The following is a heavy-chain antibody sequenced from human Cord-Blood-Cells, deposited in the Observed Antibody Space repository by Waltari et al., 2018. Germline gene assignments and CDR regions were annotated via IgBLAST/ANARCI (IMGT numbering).Heavy chain of an antibody. CDR3: ARDSAGDFDY. CDR1: GYTFTGCY. CDR2: INPNSGGT. J-gene: IGHJ4*02. D-gene: IGHD7-27*01. V-gene: IGHV1-2*02. Sequence: QVQLVQSGAEVTKPGASVKVSCKASGYTFTGCYMPWVRQGPGHGLEWMGWINPNSGGTNYAQKFQGRVTMTRDTSISTAYMELSRLRSDDTAVYYCARDSAGDFDYWGQGTLVTVSS.